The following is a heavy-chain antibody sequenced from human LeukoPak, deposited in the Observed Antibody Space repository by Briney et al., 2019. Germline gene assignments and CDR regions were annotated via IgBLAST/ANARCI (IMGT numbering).Heavy chain of an antibody. J-gene: IGHJ4*02. V-gene: IGHV1-2*02. D-gene: IGHD3-9*01. CDR3: ARGLRYFEDYFDY. CDR1: GYTFTGYY. CDR2: INPNSGGT. Sequence: GASVKVSCKASGYTFTGYYMHWVRQAPGQGLEWMGWINPNSGGTNYAQKFQGRVTMTRDTSISTVYMELSSLRSEDTAVYYCARGLRYFEDYFDYWGQGTLVTVSS.